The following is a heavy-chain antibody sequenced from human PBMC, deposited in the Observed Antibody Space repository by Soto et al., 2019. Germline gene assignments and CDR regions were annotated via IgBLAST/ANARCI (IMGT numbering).Heavy chain of an antibody. J-gene: IGHJ6*02. CDR1: GYTFTSYG. V-gene: IGHV1-18*04. D-gene: IGHD3-10*01. Sequence: QVQLVQSGAEVKKPGASVKVSCKASGYTFTSYGISWVRQAPGQGLEWMGWISAYNGNTNYAQKLQGRVTMTTDTSTSTAYMELRSLRSDDTAVYYCARDIADPLVVRGVITVSYYYGMDVWGQGTTVTVSS. CDR3: ARDIADPLVVRGVITVSYYYGMDV. CDR2: ISAYNGNT.